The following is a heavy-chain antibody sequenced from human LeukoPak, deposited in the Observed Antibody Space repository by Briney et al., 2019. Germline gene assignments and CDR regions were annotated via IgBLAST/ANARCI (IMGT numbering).Heavy chain of an antibody. D-gene: IGHD6-6*01. Sequence: SETLSLTCTVSGASISSSSYYWSWIRQPPGKGLEWIGEINHSGSTNYNPSLKSRVTISVDTSKNQFSLKLSSVTAADTAVYYCARGLTLRARYSSSSNEGHYFDYWGQGTLVTVSS. CDR1: GASISSSSYY. CDR2: INHSGST. J-gene: IGHJ4*02. V-gene: IGHV4-39*07. CDR3: ARGLTLRARYSSSSNEGHYFDY.